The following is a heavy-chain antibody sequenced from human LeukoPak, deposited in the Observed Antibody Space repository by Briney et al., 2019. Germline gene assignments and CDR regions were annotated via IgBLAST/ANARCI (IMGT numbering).Heavy chain of an antibody. V-gene: IGHV3-69-1*02. Sequence: GGSLRLSCAASGFTFINYNMNWVRQAPGKGLEWVSYISGAGTIYYADSVKGRFTISRDNAKNSLYLQMSSLRAEDTAVYYCARPGNYYLDYWGQGTLVTVSS. CDR1: GFTFINYN. CDR3: ARPGNYYLDY. D-gene: IGHD3-10*01. J-gene: IGHJ4*02. CDR2: ISGAGTI.